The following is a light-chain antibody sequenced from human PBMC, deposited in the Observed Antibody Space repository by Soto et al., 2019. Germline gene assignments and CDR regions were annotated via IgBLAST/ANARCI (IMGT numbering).Light chain of an antibody. Sequence: QSALTQPASVSGSPGQSITISCTGTSSDVGGYKYVSWYQQQPGKAPKLMIYEVSNRPSGVSNRFSGSKSGNTASLTISGLQAEDEVDYYCSSYTSSSTLVFGGGTKLTVL. CDR3: SSYTSSSTLV. CDR2: EVS. CDR1: SSDVGGYKY. J-gene: IGLJ3*02. V-gene: IGLV2-14*01.